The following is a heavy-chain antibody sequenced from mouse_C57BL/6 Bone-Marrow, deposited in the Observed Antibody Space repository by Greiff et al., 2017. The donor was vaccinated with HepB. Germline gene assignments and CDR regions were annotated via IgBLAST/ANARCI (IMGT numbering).Heavy chain of an antibody. Sequence: EVKVVESGGGLVQSGRSLRLSCATSGFTFSDFYMEWVRQAPGKGLEWIAASRNKANDYTTEYSASVKGRFIVSRDTSQSILYLQMNALRASDTAIYYCAREGGDYDNYAMDYWGQGTSVTVSS. D-gene: IGHD2-4*01. CDR1: GFTFSDFY. V-gene: IGHV7-1*01. CDR2: SRNKANDYTT. CDR3: AREGGDYDNYAMDY. J-gene: IGHJ4*01.